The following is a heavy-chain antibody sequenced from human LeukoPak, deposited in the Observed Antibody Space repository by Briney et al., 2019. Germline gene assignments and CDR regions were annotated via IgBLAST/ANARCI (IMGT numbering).Heavy chain of an antibody. Sequence: GGSLRLSCAASGFTFSDYAMKWVRQAPGKGLEWVSTISGSGDKRYYGHSVQGRFTISRENSKNTLYLQLNSLRAEDTALYYCAKGYCSGGSCDLRSYYWGQGTLVTVSS. CDR2: ISGSGDKR. D-gene: IGHD2-15*01. J-gene: IGHJ4*02. V-gene: IGHV3-23*01. CDR3: AKGYCSGGSCDLRSYY. CDR1: GFTFSDYA.